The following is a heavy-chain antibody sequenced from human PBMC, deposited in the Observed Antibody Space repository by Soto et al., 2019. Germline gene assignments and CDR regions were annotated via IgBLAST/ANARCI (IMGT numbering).Heavy chain of an antibody. CDR1: GFTFSGSA. V-gene: IGHV3-73*01. Sequence: GGSLRLSCAASGFTFSGSAMHWVRQASGKGLEWVGRIRSKANSYATVYAASVKGRFTISRDDSKNTAYLQMNSLKTEDTAVYYCTRHYDFWSGYFDYWGQGTLVTVSS. CDR3: TRHYDFWSGYFDY. J-gene: IGHJ4*02. D-gene: IGHD3-3*01. CDR2: IRSKANSYAT.